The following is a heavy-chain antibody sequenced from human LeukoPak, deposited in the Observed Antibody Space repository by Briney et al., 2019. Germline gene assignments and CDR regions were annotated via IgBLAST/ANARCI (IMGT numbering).Heavy chain of an antibody. J-gene: IGHJ5*02. D-gene: IGHD6-13*01. CDR1: AYTFKNYY. CDR2: INPSGGST. Sequence: GASVKVSCKASAYTFKNYYMHWVRQAPGQGLEWMGIINPSGGSTSYAQKFQGRVTMTRDTSTSTVYMELSSLRSEDTAVYYCARSGIAAPGRAPRGWFDPWGQGTLVTVSS. V-gene: IGHV1-46*02. CDR3: ARSGIAAPGRAPRGWFDP.